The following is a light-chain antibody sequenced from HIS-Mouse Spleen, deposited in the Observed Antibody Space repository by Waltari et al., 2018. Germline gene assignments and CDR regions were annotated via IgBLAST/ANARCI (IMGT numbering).Light chain of an antibody. Sequence: QSALTQPASVSGSPGQSITLSCTGTSSDVGGYNYVSWYQQHPGKAPKIMIYDVSNRPSGVSNRFSGSKSGNTASLTISGLQAEDEADYYCSSYTSSSFNVVFGGGTKLTVL. V-gene: IGLV2-14*03. CDR2: DVS. J-gene: IGLJ2*01. CDR1: SSDVGGYNY. CDR3: SSYTSSSFNVV.